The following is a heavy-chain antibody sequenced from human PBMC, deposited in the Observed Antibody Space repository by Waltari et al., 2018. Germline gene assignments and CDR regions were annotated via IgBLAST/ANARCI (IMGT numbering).Heavy chain of an antibody. J-gene: IGHJ4*02. CDR1: GGSFSGYY. Sequence: QVQLQQWGAGLLKPSETLSLTCAVYGGSFSGYYWSWIRQPPGKGLEWIGEINHSGSTNYNPSLKSRVTISVDTSKNQFSLKLSSVTAADTAVYYCARGEVSGSYSPAFLFDYWGQGTLVTVSS. V-gene: IGHV4-34*01. CDR2: INHSGST. D-gene: IGHD1-26*01. CDR3: ARGEVSGSYSPAFLFDY.